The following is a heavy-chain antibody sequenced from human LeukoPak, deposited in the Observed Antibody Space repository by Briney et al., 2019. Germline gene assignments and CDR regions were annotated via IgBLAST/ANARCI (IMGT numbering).Heavy chain of an antibody. CDR3: ARVGYSSSWYPDAFDI. Sequence: SETLSLTCTVSGGSISSYYWSWIRQPAGKGLEWIGRIYTSGSTNYNPSLKSRVTMSVDTSKNQFPLKLSSVTAADTAVYYCARVGYSSSWYPDAFDIWGQGTMVTVSS. J-gene: IGHJ3*02. D-gene: IGHD6-13*01. V-gene: IGHV4-4*07. CDR1: GGSISSYY. CDR2: IYTSGST.